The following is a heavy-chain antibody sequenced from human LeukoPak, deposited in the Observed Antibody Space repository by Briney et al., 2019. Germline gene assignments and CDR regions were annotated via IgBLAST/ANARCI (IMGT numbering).Heavy chain of an antibody. V-gene: IGHV3-74*03. D-gene: IGHD1-26*01. CDR3: ARDPRSKGFDP. CDR1: GFTFSGYW. J-gene: IGHJ5*02. Sequence: PGGSLRLSCAASGFTFSGYWMHWVRQAPGKGLVWVSRISGDGSDTSYADSVKGRFTISRDNAKNMLYLQMNSLRVEDAAVYYCARDPRSKGFDPWGQGTLVSVSA. CDR2: ISGDGSDT.